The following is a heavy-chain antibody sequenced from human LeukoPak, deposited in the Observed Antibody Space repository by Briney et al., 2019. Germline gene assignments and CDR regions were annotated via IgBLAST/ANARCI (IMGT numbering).Heavy chain of an antibody. D-gene: IGHD6-19*01. Sequence: SETLSLTCTVSGGPISSHYWSWIRQPPGKGLEWIGSIYYGGITDYNPSLKSRVTMSTDTSKNQFSLKLSSVTAADTAVYYCAREVYSSGWYGGNHFDYWGQGTLVTVSS. CDR2: IYYGGIT. J-gene: IGHJ4*02. CDR3: AREVYSSGWYGGNHFDY. CDR1: GGPISSHY. V-gene: IGHV4-59*11.